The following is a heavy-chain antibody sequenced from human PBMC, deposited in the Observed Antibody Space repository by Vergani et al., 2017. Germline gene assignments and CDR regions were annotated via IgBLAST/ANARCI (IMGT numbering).Heavy chain of an antibody. CDR2: IYTSGST. CDR3: ASSLVSAAFDS. Sequence: QVQLQESGPGLVKPSQTLPLTCTVSGGSISSGSYYWSWIRQPAGKGLEWIGRIYTSGSTNYNPSLKSRVTMSVDTSKNQFSLKLSSVTAADTARYYCASSLVSAAFDSWGQGSMVTVSS. J-gene: IGHJ3*02. CDR1: GGSISSGSYY. D-gene: IGHD3-9*01. V-gene: IGHV4-61*02.